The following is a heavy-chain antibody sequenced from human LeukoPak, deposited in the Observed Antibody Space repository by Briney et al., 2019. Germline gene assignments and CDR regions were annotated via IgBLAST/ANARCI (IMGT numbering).Heavy chain of an antibody. CDR1: GGTFSSYA. V-gene: IGHV1-69*13. CDR3: ARSFGYCSSTSCYSMDV. J-gene: IGHJ6*03. D-gene: IGHD2-2*01. CDR2: IIPIFGTA. Sequence: SVKVSCKASGGTFSSYAISWVRQAPGQGLEWMGGIIPIFGTANYAQKFHGRVTITADESTSTAYMELSSLRSEDTAVYYCARSFGYCSSTSCYSMDVWGKGTTVTVSS.